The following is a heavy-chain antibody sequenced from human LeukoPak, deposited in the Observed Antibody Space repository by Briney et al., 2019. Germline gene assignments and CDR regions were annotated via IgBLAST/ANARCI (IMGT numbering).Heavy chain of an antibody. Sequence: GGSLRLSCAASGFTFSSYAMSWVRQAPGKGLEWVSGISTSGGSSTYADSVKGRFTISRDNPRNTLYMQMNSLRAEDTALYYCAIMHPYYDGSGYWVQWGQGTLVTVSS. CDR1: GFTFSSYA. J-gene: IGHJ4*02. CDR2: ISTSGGSS. D-gene: IGHD3-22*01. V-gene: IGHV3-23*01. CDR3: AIMHPYYDGSGYWVQ.